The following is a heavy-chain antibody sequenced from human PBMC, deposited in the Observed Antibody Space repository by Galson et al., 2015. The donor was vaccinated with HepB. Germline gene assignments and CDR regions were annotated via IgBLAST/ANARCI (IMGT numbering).Heavy chain of an antibody. CDR2: ISSSSSYT. V-gene: IGHV3-11*05. Sequence: SPRLSCAASGFTFSDYYMSWIRQAPGKGLEWVSYISSSSSYTNYADSVKGRFTISRDNAKNSLYLQMNSLRAEDTAVYYCARDRKPTIRFGESRNNWFDPWGQGTLVTVSS. CDR3: ARDRKPTIRFGESRNNWFDP. D-gene: IGHD3-10*01. CDR1: GFTFSDYY. J-gene: IGHJ5*02.